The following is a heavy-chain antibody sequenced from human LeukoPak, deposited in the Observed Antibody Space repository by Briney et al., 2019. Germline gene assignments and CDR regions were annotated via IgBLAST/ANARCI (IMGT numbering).Heavy chain of an antibody. J-gene: IGHJ4*02. V-gene: IGHV3-7*02. CDR3: ATYDY. CDR1: GFTFSGYW. Sequence: PGGSLRLSCAASGFTFSGYWMSWVRQAPGKGLEWVANIKQDGSEKYFVDSVKGRSTISRDNAKNSLFLQMDSLRDEDTAVYYCATYDYWGQGTLVTVSS. CDR2: IKQDGSEK.